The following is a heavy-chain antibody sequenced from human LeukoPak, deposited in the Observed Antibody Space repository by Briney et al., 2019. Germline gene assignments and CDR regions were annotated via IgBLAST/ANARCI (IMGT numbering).Heavy chain of an antibody. D-gene: IGHD6-13*01. J-gene: IGHJ4*02. V-gene: IGHV3-33*01. CDR2: IWYDGSNK. Sequence: GGSLRLSCAASGFTFSSYGMHWVRQAPGKGLEWVAVIWYDGSNKYYADSVKGRFTISRDNSKNTLYLQMNSLRAEDTAVYYCASEQYSSSWTIFDYWGQGTLVTVPS. CDR3: ASEQYSSSWTIFDY. CDR1: GFTFSSYG.